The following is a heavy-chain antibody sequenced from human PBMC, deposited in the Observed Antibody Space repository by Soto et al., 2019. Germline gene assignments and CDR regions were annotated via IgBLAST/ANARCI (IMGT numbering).Heavy chain of an antibody. CDR2: ISGTGAKT. Sequence: SLRLSXSASGFPLCTHYMCLVLQAPGTGLEWVSAISGTGAKTYYSNAVTGRFNISRDNSKNTLHLQMQNLRAEDTAIYYCARAMTYYASRGWFDPWGQGTLVTVSS. D-gene: IGHD3-22*01. CDR1: GFPLCTHY. CDR3: ARAMTYYASRGWFDP. V-gene: IGHV3-23*01. J-gene: IGHJ5*02.